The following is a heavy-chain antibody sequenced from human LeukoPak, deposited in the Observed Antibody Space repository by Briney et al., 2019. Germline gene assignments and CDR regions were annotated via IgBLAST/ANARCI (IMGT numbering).Heavy chain of an antibody. V-gene: IGHV3-23*01. Sequence: PGGSLRLSCAASGFTFSSYAMSWVRQAPGKGLEWVSAISGSGGSTYYADSVKGRFTISRDNSKNTLYLQMNSLRAEDTAVYYCAKAIFPRNYWSGGDYWGQGTLVTVSS. J-gene: IGHJ4*02. CDR1: GFTFSSYA. D-gene: IGHD2-15*01. CDR3: AKAIFPRNYWSGGDY. CDR2: ISGSGGST.